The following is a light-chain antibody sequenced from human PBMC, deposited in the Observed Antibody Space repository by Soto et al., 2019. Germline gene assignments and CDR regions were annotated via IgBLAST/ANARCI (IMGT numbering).Light chain of an antibody. J-gene: IGKJ1*01. Sequence: DIQLTQSPSFLSASVGDRVTITCRASQGISSYLAWYQQKPGKAPKLLIYAASTLQSGVPSRFSCSGSGTEFTLTISRLQPEDFATYYCQQLKSYPRTFGQGTPVEIK. CDR2: AAS. V-gene: IGKV1-9*01. CDR1: QGISSY. CDR3: QQLKSYPRT.